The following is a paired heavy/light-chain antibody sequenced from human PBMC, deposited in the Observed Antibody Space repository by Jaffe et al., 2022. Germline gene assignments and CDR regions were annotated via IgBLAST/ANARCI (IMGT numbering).Heavy chain of an antibody. J-gene: IGHJ4*02. CDR1: GGSISSYY. CDR2: IYYSGST. V-gene: IGHV4-59*01. CDR3: ARAPIRVGGYYFDY. Sequence: QVQLQESGPGLVKPSETLSLTCTVSGGSISSYYWSWIRQPPGKGLEWIGYIYYSGSTNYNPSLKSRVTISVDTSKNQFSLKLSSVTAADTAVYYCARAPIRVGGYYFDYWGQGTLVTVSS. D-gene: IGHD3-16*01.
Light chain of an antibody. Sequence: AIQLTQSPSSLSASVGDRVTITCRASQGISSALAWYQQKPGKAPKLLIYDASSLESGVPSRFSGSGSGTDFTLTISSLQPEDFATYYCQQFNSYPLMYTFGQGTKLEIK. V-gene: IGKV1-13*02. J-gene: IGKJ2*01. CDR3: QQFNSYPLMYT. CDR1: QGISSA. CDR2: DAS.